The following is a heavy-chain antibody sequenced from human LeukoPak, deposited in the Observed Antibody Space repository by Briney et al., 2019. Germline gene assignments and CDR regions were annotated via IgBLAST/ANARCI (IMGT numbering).Heavy chain of an antibody. D-gene: IGHD3-9*01. CDR2: VSHSGST. CDR1: GGSFSGYY. J-gene: IGHJ4*02. CDR3: ARVLTGYSEGSIDY. V-gene: IGHV4-34*01. Sequence: SETLSLTCAVYGGSFSGYYWSWIRQPPGKGLEWIGEVSHSGSTNYNPSLKSRVTTSVDTSKNQFSLKLTSVTAADAALYYCARVLTGYSEGSIDYWGQGILVTVSS.